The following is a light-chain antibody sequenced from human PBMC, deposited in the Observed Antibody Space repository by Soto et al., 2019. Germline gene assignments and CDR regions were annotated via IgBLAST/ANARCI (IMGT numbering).Light chain of an antibody. CDR2: GAS. J-gene: IGKJ4*01. V-gene: IGKV3D-15*01. Sequence: EIVLTQSPATLSVSPGARVNLSCRASQSVSDNLAWYQQKHGHAPRLLIYGASIRATDIPARFSGSGSGTEFSLTIRSPQSEDFAVYYCQQYNDWPLTFGGGNKVEIK. CDR1: QSVSDN. CDR3: QQYNDWPLT.